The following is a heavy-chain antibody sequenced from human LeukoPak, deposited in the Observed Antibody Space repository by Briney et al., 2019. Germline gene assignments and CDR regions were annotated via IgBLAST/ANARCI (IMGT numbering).Heavy chain of an antibody. V-gene: IGHV4-59*01. CDR1: GGSISSNY. D-gene: IGHD6-6*01. Sequence: PSETLSLTCTVSGGSISSNYWSWIRQPPGKGLEWMGYFFYSGGPNYNPSLKSRVTISVDTSKNQFSLNLSSVTAADTAVYYCARLIATRLDYWGQGTLVTVSS. CDR3: ARLIATRLDY. CDR2: FFYSGGP. J-gene: IGHJ4*02.